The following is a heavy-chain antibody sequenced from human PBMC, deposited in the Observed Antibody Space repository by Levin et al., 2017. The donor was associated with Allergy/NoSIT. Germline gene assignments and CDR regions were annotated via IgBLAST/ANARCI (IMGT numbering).Heavy chain of an antibody. V-gene: IGHV3-30-3*01. D-gene: IGHD3-10*01. CDR3: ARGATMGYGMDV. CDR1: GFTFSSYA. J-gene: IGHJ6*02. Sequence: SCAASGFTFSSYAMHWVRQAPGKGLEWVAVISYDGSNKYYADSVKGRFTISRDNSKNTLYLQMNSLRAEDTAVYYCARGATMGYGMDVWGQGTTVTVSS. CDR2: ISYDGSNK.